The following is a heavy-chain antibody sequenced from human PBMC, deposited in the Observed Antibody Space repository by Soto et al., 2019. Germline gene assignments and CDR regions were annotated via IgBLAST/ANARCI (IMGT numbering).Heavy chain of an antibody. V-gene: IGHV3-15*07. CDR2: IKSKTDGETT. J-gene: IGHJ4*02. Sequence: EVQLVESGGGLVKPGGSLRLSCAASDFTLTNAWMNWVRQAPGKGLEWVGRIKSKTDGETTDYAAPVKGRFTISRDDSKKKVFLQMISLGNEGTGVYYCIPFAGGRGDGGAPVDFWGQGTLVTVSS. CDR1: DFTLTNAW. CDR3: IPFAGGRGDGGAPVDF. D-gene: IGHD2-8*02.